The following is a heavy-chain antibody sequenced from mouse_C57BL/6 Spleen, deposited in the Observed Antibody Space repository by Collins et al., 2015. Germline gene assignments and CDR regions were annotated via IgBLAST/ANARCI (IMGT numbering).Heavy chain of an antibody. CDR3: ARDDYYGSSPHWYFDV. D-gene: IGHD1-1*01. Sequence: EVKLVESEEGLVQPGSSMKLSCTASGFTFSDYYMSWVRQGSEKGLEWVANINYDGSSTYYLDSLKSRFIISRDNAKNILYLQMSSLKSEDTATYYCARDDYYGSSPHWYFDVWGTGTTVTVSS. V-gene: IGHV5-16*01. J-gene: IGHJ1*03. CDR2: INYDGSST. CDR1: GFTFSDYY.